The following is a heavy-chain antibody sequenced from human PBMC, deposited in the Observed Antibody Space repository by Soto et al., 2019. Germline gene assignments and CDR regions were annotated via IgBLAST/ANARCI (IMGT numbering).Heavy chain of an antibody. CDR1: GGSISSYY. J-gene: IGHJ4*02. CDR2: IYYSGST. Sequence: SETLSLTCTVTGGSISSYYWSWIRQPPGKGLEWIGYIYYSGSTNYNPSLKSRVTISVDTSKNQFSLKLSSVTAADTAVYYCARRYGSAIDYWGQGTLVTVS. CDR3: ARRYGSAIDY. V-gene: IGHV4-59*08. D-gene: IGHD1-26*01.